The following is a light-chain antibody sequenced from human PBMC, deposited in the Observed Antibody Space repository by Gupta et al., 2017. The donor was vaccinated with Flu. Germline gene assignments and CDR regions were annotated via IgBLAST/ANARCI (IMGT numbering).Light chain of an antibody. CDR3: QHDNSYSQP. CDR2: KAS. V-gene: IGKV1-5*03. CDR1: QSISNW. J-gene: IGKJ1*01. Sequence: DIQMTQSPSTLSASVGDRVTLTCRASQSISNWLAWYQQKPGKAPKLLIYKASSLESGVPSRFSGTGSETEFTLTINSLQPDDFATYYCQHDNSYSQPFGQGTKVEIK.